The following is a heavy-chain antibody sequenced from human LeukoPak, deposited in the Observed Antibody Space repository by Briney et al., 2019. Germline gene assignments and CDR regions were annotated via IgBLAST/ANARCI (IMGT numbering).Heavy chain of an antibody. CDR3: AKTARLRYFEY. CDR2: IYYSGST. J-gene: IGHJ4*02. V-gene: IGHV4-59*03. Sequence: SETLSLTCTVSGASISNYYWGWVRQPPGKGPEWVGYIYYSGSTNYNPSLKSRVTISLDTSKNQFSLNLTSVTAADTAVYYCAKTARLRYFEYWGQGTLVTVSS. CDR1: GASISNYY. D-gene: IGHD3-9*01.